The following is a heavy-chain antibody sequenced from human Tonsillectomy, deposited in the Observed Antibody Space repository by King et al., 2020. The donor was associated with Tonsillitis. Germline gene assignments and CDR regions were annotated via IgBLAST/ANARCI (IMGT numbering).Heavy chain of an antibody. V-gene: IGHV4-30-4*01. CDR3: ARETVDFYYFDY. CDR2: IYFTGST. J-gene: IGHJ4*02. D-gene: IGHD3/OR15-3a*01. Sequence: QLQESGPGLVKPSQTLSLTCTVSGGSISYGDYYWSWIRQPPGKGLEWLGYIYFTGSTHYSPSLKSRVTISVDMSKNQFSLRLSSLTAADTAVYYCARETVDFYYFDYWGQGTLVTVAS. CDR1: GGSISYGDYY.